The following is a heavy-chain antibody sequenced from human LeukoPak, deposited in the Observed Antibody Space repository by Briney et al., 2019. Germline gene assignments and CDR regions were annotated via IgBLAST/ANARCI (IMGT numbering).Heavy chain of an antibody. J-gene: IGHJ4*02. CDR1: GFTFSSYN. Sequence: GGSLRLSCAASGFTFSSYNMNGVRQAPGKGLEWVSSISSSSGYIYYADSVKGRFTISRDNAKNSLYLQMNSLRAEDTAVYHCATVRGGNTRDFDYWGQGTLVTVSS. CDR3: ATVRGGNTRDFDY. D-gene: IGHD3-10*01. V-gene: IGHV3-21*01. CDR2: ISSSSGYI.